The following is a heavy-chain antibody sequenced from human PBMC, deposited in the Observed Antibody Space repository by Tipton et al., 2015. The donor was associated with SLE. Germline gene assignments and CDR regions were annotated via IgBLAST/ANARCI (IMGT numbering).Heavy chain of an antibody. Sequence: TLSLTCAVYGGSFSGYYWSWIRQPPGKGLEWIGEINHSGSTNYNPSLKSRVTISADTSKNQFSLQLNSVTPEDTAMYYCARVGPGYYDSSGYMDVWGKGTTVTVSS. V-gene: IGHV4-34*01. J-gene: IGHJ6*04. CDR2: INHSGST. CDR1: GGSFSGYY. CDR3: ARVGPGYYDSSGYMDV. D-gene: IGHD3-22*01.